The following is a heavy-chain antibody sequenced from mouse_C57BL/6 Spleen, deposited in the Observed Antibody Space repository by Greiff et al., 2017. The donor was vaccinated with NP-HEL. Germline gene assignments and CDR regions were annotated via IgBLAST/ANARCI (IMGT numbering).Heavy chain of an antibody. CDR2: IYPGDGDT. V-gene: IGHV1-82*01. J-gene: IGHJ1*03. CDR1: GYAFSSSW. D-gene: IGHD1-1*01. CDR3: ARDYGSSPFDV. Sequence: QVQLKQSGPELVKPGASVKISCKASGYAFSSSWMNWVKQRPGKGLEWIGRIYPGDGDTNYNGKFKGKATLTADKSSSTAYMQLSSLTSEDSAVYFCARDYGSSPFDVWGTGTTVTVSS.